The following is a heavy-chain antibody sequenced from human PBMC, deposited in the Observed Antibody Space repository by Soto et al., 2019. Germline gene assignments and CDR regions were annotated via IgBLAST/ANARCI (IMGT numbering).Heavy chain of an antibody. J-gene: IGHJ6*02. V-gene: IGHV6-1*01. Sequence: SQTLSLTCAISRDSVSSNTAAWNWIRQSPSRGLEWLGRTYYRSKWYNDYAVSVKSRITINSDTSKNQFSLQLNSVTPEDTAVYYCAGVTTLNAYYYYGMDVWGQGTTVTVSS. D-gene: IGHD4-17*01. CDR2: TYYRSKWYN. CDR3: AGVTTLNAYYYYGMDV. CDR1: RDSVSSNTAA.